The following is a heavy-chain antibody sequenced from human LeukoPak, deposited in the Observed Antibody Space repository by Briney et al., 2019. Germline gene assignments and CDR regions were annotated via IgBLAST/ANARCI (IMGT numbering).Heavy chain of an antibody. CDR2: IYYSGST. D-gene: IGHD1-1*01. CDR3: ARHWSWSEDFDY. V-gene: IGHV4-59*08. J-gene: IGHJ4*02. Sequence: SETLSLTCTVSGGSISSYYWSWIRQPPGKGLEWIGYIYYSGSTNYNPSLRSRVTISVDTSKNQFSLKLSSVTAADTAVYYCARHWSWSEDFDYWGQGTLVTVSS. CDR1: GGSISSYY.